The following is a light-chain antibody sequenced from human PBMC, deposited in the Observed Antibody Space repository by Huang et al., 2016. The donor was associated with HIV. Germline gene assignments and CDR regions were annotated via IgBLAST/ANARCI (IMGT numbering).Light chain of an antibody. V-gene: IGKV1-39*01. Sequence: DIQMTQSPSSLSASVGDRVTITCRASQSITTSLNWYQQRPGKAPKLLIYDASTLQSGVPSMFSSSGSGTDVTLTISSLQPEDFATYHCQQSYRTPDTFGQGTKVEIK. CDR3: QQSYRTPDT. CDR2: DAS. J-gene: IGKJ1*01. CDR1: QSITTS.